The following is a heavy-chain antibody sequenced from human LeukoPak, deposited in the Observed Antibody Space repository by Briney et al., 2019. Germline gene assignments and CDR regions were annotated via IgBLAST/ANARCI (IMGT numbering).Heavy chain of an antibody. V-gene: IGHV4-59*08. CDR2: IYYSGST. D-gene: IGHD3-22*01. CDR1: GGSISSYY. Sequence: PSETLSLTCTVSGGSISSYYWSWIRQPPGKGLEWIGYIYYSGSTNYNPSLKSRVTISVDTSKNQFSLKLSSVTAADTAVYYCASTYYYDSSGYYFHFDYWGQGTLVTVSS. CDR3: ASTYYYDSSGYYFHFDY. J-gene: IGHJ4*02.